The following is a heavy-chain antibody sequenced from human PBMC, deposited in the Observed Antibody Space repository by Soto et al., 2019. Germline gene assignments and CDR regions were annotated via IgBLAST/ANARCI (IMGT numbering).Heavy chain of an antibody. V-gene: IGHV1-69*13. CDR1: GGTFSSYA. J-gene: IGHJ4*02. CDR3: AREGGYCSGGSCYDY. D-gene: IGHD2-15*01. CDR2: IIPIFGTA. Sequence: ASVKVSCKASGGTFSSYAISWVRQAPGQGLEWMGGIIPIFGTANYAQKFQGRVTITADESMSTAYMELSSLRSEDTAVYYCAREGGYCSGGSCYDYWGQGTLVTVSS.